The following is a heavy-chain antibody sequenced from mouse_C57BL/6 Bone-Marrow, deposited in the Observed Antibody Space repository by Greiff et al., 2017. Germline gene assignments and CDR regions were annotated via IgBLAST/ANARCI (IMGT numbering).Heavy chain of an antibody. CDR3: ARGYYGSSYGYYAMDY. Sequence: EVKLQQSGPELVKPGASVKIPCKASGYTFTDYNMDWVKQSHGKSLEWIGDINPNNGGTIYNQKFKGKATLTVDKSSSTAYMELRSLTSEDTAVYYCARGYYGSSYGYYAMDYWGQGTSVTVSS. CDR2: INPNNGGT. CDR1: GYTFTDYN. D-gene: IGHD1-1*01. J-gene: IGHJ4*01. V-gene: IGHV1-18*01.